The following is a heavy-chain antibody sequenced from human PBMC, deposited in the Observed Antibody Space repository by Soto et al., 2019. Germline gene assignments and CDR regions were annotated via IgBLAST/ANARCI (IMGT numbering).Heavy chain of an antibody. Sequence: GESLKISCESSDYTFANYWIGWVRQVPGKGLEWVAIISPSDTRTMYSPSFQGQVTISADKSISTAYLQWTSLKASATAICYCSKFKCSTSVRYLPHWGQGTPVTVSS. CDR1: DYTFANYW. J-gene: IGHJ1*01. CDR2: ISPSDTRT. CDR3: SKFKCSTSVRYLPH. D-gene: IGHD6-6*01. V-gene: IGHV5-51*01.